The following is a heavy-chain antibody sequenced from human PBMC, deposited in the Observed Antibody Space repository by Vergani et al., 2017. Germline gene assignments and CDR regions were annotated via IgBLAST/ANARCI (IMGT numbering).Heavy chain of an antibody. J-gene: IGHJ4*02. V-gene: IGHV3-74*02. Sequence: EVQLLESGGGLVQPGGSLRLSCAASGFTFSSYWMHWVRQAPGKGLVWVSRINSDGSSTSYADSVKGRFTISRDNAKNTLYLQMNSLRAEDTAVYYCARGSLKGKYNYFDYWGQGTLVTVSS. CDR2: INSDGSST. CDR1: GFTFSSYW. CDR3: ARGSLKGKYNYFDY. D-gene: IGHD4-23*01.